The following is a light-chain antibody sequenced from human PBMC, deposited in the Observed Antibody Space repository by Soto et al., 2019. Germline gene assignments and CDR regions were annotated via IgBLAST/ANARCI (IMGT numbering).Light chain of an antibody. Sequence: EIVLTQSPATLSLSPGERATLSCRASQSVRSYLAWYQQRPGQSPRLLLYDASTRATGIPARFSGSGSGTDFTLTISSLEREDFAVYYCHQRSNWPRTFSGGTKVEI. CDR2: DAS. V-gene: IGKV3-11*01. CDR1: QSVRSY. J-gene: IGKJ4*01. CDR3: HQRSNWPRT.